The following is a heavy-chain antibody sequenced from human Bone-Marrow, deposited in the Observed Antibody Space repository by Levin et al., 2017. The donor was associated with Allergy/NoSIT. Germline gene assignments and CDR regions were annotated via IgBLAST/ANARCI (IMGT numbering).Heavy chain of an antibody. Sequence: SQTLSLTCAVSGYSISSGHFWTWIRQPPGKGLEWIGSLHHNGNTYYNPSLQSRVTMSLDTSKNQFSLMLSSVTAAETAVYYCARGGYYDSFDYWGQGTLVTVSS. V-gene: IGHV4-38-2*01. J-gene: IGHJ4*02. CDR2: LHHNGNT. CDR3: ARGGYYDSFDY. CDR1: GYSISSGHF. D-gene: IGHD3-22*01.